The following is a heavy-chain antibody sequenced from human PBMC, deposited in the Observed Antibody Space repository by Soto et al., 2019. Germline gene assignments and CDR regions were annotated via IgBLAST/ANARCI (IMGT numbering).Heavy chain of an antibody. CDR2: IYYSGST. V-gene: IGHV4-59*01. Sequence: SETLSLTCTVSGGSISSYYWSWIRQPPGKGLEWIGYIYYSGSTNYNPSLKSRVTISVDTSKNQFSLKLSSVTAADTAVYYCERGGSSSGYHYWCQGTLVTVSS. CDR1: GGSISSYY. J-gene: IGHJ4*02. D-gene: IGHD3-22*01. CDR3: ERGGSSSGYHY.